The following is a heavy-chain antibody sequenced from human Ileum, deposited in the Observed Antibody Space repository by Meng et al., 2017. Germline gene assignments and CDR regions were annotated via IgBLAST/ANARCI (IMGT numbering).Heavy chain of an antibody. CDR1: GYSISSVYY. V-gene: IGHV4-38-2*02. CDR3: ARVSANWGMHFDN. CDR2: IYHSGSA. D-gene: IGHD7-27*01. J-gene: IGHJ4*02. Sequence: GSLRLSCTVSGYSISSVYYWGWIRQPPGKGLEWIGSIYHSGSAYYNPSVKSRVTISIDTSKNQFSLKLTSVTAADTAVYYCARVSANWGMHFDNWGQGTLVTVSS.